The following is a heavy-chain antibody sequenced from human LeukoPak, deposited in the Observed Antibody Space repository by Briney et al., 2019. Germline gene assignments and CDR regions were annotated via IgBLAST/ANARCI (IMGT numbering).Heavy chain of an antibody. D-gene: IGHD4-17*01. Sequence: GGSLRLSCAASGFTFSDYYMSWIRQAPGKGLEWVSYISSSSSYTNYADSVKGRFTISRDNAKNSLYLQMNSLRAEDTAVYYCARDREDDYGDYVSDPYYFDYWGQGTLVTVSS. J-gene: IGHJ4*02. V-gene: IGHV3-11*06. CDR2: ISSSSSYT. CDR3: ARDREDDYGDYVSDPYYFDY. CDR1: GFTFSDYY.